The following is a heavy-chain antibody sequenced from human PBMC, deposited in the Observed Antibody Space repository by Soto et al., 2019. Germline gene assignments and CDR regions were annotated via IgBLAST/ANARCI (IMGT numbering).Heavy chain of an antibody. CDR1: GYTFTSYY. CDR3: ARDRGSIAARRFTFDY. V-gene: IGHV1-46*01. J-gene: IGHJ4*02. D-gene: IGHD6-6*01. CDR2: INPSGGST. Sequence: GASVKVSCKASGYTFTSYYMHWVRQAPGQGLEWMGIINPSGGSTSYAQKFQGRVTMTRDTSTSTVYMELSSLRSEDTAVYYCARDRGSIAARRFTFDYWGQGTLVTVSS.